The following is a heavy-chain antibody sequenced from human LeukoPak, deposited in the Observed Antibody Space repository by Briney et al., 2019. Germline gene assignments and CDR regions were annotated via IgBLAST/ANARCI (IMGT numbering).Heavy chain of an antibody. D-gene: IGHD5-12*01. V-gene: IGHV4-34*01. J-gene: IGHJ6*03. CDR3: ARMWLRQKHYDMDV. CDR1: GGSFCGYY. Sequence: PSETLSLTCAVYGGSFCGYYWCWIRHPPGKGLEWIGEINHSVSTNYNPSLKSRVTRSVDTSKNQFSLKLSSVTTADTAVYYCARMWLRQKHYDMDVWGKGTTVTVSS. CDR2: INHSVST.